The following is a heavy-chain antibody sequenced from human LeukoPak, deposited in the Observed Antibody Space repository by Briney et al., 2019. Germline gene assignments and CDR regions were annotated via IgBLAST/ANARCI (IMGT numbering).Heavy chain of an antibody. D-gene: IGHD3-3*01. Sequence: SQTLSLTCTVSVVSISSGDYYWSWIRQPPGKGLEWIGYIYYSGSTYYNPSLKSRVIISVDTSKNQFSLKLSSVTAADTAVYYCARSITSFWYNWFDPWGQGTLVTVSS. CDR3: ARSITSFWYNWFDP. J-gene: IGHJ5*02. V-gene: IGHV4-30-4*08. CDR1: VVSISSGDYY. CDR2: IYYSGST.